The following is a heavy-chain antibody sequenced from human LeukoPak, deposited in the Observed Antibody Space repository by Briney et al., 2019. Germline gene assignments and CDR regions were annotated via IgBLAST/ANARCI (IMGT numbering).Heavy chain of an antibody. D-gene: IGHD4-11*01. V-gene: IGHV4-34*01. Sequence: PSETLSLTCAVYGGSFSAYYWSWIRQPPGKGLEWIGEINHSGSTNYNPSLKSRVTISVDTSKNQFSLKLRSVTAADTAVYYCARDSYYTSGDYRGNAFDIWGQGTMVTVSS. CDR2: INHSGST. CDR3: ARDSYYTSGDYRGNAFDI. CDR1: GGSFSAYY. J-gene: IGHJ3*02.